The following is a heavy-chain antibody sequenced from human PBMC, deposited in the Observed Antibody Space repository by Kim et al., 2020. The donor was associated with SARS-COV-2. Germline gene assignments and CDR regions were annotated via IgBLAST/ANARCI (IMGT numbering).Heavy chain of an antibody. Sequence: GGSLRLSCAASGFTFTNYWMHWVRQAPGKGLVWVSRISSDGSDTDYADSVKGRFTISRDNAKNTLYLQMNSLRAEDTAVYYCARDGRLTAYYPGAFDIWGQGTMVTVSS. J-gene: IGHJ3*02. CDR2: ISSDGSDT. CDR3: ARDGRLTAYYPGAFDI. D-gene: IGHD3-9*01. CDR1: GFTFTNYW. V-gene: IGHV3-74*01.